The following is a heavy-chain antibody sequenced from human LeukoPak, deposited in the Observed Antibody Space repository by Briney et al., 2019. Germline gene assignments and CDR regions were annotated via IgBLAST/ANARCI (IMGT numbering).Heavy chain of an antibody. V-gene: IGHV4-34*01. Sequence: SETPSPTRAAYSTSLSAYYSSWIRHPPGKRLECIPETNHSGSTNYNPSPTRRVTISVETPKNQFPLKLSSVTAADTAVYYCARGKYTNWFDPWGQGTLVTVSS. CDR2: TNHSGST. J-gene: IGHJ5*02. CDR3: ARGKYTNWFDP. D-gene: IGHD6-6*01. CDR1: STSLSAYY.